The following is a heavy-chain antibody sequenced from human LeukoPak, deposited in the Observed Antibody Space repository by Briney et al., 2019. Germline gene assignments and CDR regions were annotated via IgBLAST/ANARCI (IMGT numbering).Heavy chain of an antibody. CDR3: ARDRVGATDYFDY. Sequence: GGSLRLSCAASGFTFSSYAMHWVRQAPGKGLEWVAVISYDGSNKYYADSVKGRFTISRDNSKNALYLQMNSLRAEDTAVYYCARDRVGATDYFDYWGQGTLVTVSS. CDR2: ISYDGSNK. V-gene: IGHV3-30-3*01. J-gene: IGHJ4*02. D-gene: IGHD1-26*01. CDR1: GFTFSSYA.